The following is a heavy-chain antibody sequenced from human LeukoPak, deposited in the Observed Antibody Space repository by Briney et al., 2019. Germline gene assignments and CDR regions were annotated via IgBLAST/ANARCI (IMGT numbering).Heavy chain of an antibody. D-gene: IGHD4-23*01. CDR3: ARAVGNSEDFDY. Sequence: GGSLRLSCAASGFTFSNYWMHWVRQAPGRGLVWVSRIKSDGSSTSYADSVKGRFTISRDNAKNTLYLQMNSLRAEDTAVYYCARAVGNSEDFDYWGQGTLVTVSS. CDR2: IKSDGSST. J-gene: IGHJ4*02. V-gene: IGHV3-74*01. CDR1: GFTFSNYW.